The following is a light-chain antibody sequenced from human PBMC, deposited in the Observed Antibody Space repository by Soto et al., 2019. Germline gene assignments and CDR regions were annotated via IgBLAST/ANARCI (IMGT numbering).Light chain of an antibody. CDR1: SSNIGNNY. Sequence: QSVLTQPPSVSAAPGQKVTISCSGSSSNIGNNYVSWYQQLPGTAPKLLIYDNNKRPSGIPDRFSGSKSGTSATLGITGLQTGDEADYYCGTWDRGQSAVYVFGGGTTVTVL. V-gene: IGLV1-51*01. J-gene: IGLJ2*01. CDR2: DNN. CDR3: GTWDRGQSAVYV.